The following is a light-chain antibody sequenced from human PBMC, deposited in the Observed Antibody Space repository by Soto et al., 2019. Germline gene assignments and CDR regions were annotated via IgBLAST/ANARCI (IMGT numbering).Light chain of an antibody. CDR3: AACDDSLNGWV. CDR1: RSNIGSNT. Sequence: QSVLTQPPSASGTPGQRVTIPCSGSRSNIGSNTVNWYQQVPGTAPKLFIYSDNQRPSGVPGRFSGSKSGTSASLAISGLQSEDEADYYCAACDDSLNGWVFGGGTKVTVL. CDR2: SDN. V-gene: IGLV1-44*01. J-gene: IGLJ3*02.